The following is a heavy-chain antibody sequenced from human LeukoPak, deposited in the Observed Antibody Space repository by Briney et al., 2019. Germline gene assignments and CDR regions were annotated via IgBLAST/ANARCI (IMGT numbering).Heavy chain of an antibody. D-gene: IGHD6-13*01. CDR1: GYTFTGYY. J-gene: IGHJ4*02. CDR2: INPNSGGT. Sequence: GASVKVSCKASGYTFTGYYMHWVRQAPGQGLEWMGRINPNSGGTNYAQKFQGRVTMTRDTSISTAYMELSRLRSDDTAVYYCARVTAAAAGTGREFDYWGQGTLVTVSS. V-gene: IGHV1-2*06. CDR3: ARVTAAAAGTGREFDY.